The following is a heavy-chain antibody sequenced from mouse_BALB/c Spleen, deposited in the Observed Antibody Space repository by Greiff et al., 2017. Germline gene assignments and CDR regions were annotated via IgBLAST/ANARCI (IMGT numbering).Heavy chain of an antibody. CDR2: IFPGSGNT. D-gene: IGHD3-2*01. CDR3: AREDSSGYVGFAY. Sequence: VQLQQSGPELVKPGASVKISCKASGYSFTSYYIHWVKQRPGQGLEWIGWIFPGSGNTKYNEKFKGKATLTADTSSSTAYMQLSSLTSEDSAVYFCAREDSSGYVGFAYWGQGTLVTVSA. CDR1: GYSFTSYY. J-gene: IGHJ3*01. V-gene: IGHV1-66*01.